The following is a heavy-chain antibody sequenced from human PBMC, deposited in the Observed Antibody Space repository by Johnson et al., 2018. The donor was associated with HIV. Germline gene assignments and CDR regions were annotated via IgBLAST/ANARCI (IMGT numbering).Heavy chain of an antibody. CDR3: AKARSGGPGAFDI. CDR1: GFTFSSYA. Sequence: QMLLVESGGGLVQPGGSLRLSCAASGFTFSSYAMSWVRQAPDKGLEWVAFIRYDESNKYYADSVKGRFTISRDNSKNTLYLQMNSLRAEDTAVYCCAKARSGGPGAFDIWGQGTMVTVSS. CDR2: IRYDESNK. V-gene: IGHV3-30*02. D-gene: IGHD6-19*01. J-gene: IGHJ3*02.